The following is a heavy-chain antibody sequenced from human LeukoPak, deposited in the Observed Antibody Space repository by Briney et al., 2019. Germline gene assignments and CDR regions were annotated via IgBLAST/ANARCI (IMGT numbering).Heavy chain of an antibody. Sequence: PSETLSLTCIVSGGSISNSSYYWGWIRQPPGKGPEWIGSIYYSGSAYYNPSLKSRVTISVDTSKNQFSLKLTSVTAADTAVYYCARHRVVTPNYWGQGTLVTVSS. CDR3: ARHRVVTPNY. D-gene: IGHD4-23*01. J-gene: IGHJ4*02. V-gene: IGHV4-39*01. CDR2: IYYSGSA. CDR1: GGSISNSSYY.